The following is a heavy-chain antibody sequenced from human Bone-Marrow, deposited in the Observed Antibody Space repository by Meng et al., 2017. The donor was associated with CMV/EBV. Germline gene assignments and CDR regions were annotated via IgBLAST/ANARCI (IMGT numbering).Heavy chain of an antibody. CDR2: IYYSGST. Sequence: SETLSLTCTVSGGSISSYYWNWIRQPPGKGLEWIGFIYYSGSTNYNPSFKSRVTISIDTSKNQFSLKLTSVTAADTAVYYCGRGHSSGHNWFGPWGQGTLVTVPS. CDR3: GRGHSSGHNWFGP. D-gene: IGHD3-10*01. J-gene: IGHJ5*02. V-gene: IGHV4-59*01. CDR1: GGSISSYY.